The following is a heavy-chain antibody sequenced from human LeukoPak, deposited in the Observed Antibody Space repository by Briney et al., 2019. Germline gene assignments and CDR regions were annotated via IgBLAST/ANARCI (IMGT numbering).Heavy chain of an antibody. Sequence: SETLSLTCAVYGGSFSGYYWSWIRQPPGKGLEWIGEINHSGSTNYNPSLKSRVTISVDTSKNQFSLKLSSVTAADTAVYYCARGPDSSGWYGAEYFQHWGQGTLVTVSS. CDR2: INHSGST. V-gene: IGHV4-34*01. CDR3: ARGPDSSGWYGAEYFQH. D-gene: IGHD6-19*01. J-gene: IGHJ1*01. CDR1: GGSFSGYY.